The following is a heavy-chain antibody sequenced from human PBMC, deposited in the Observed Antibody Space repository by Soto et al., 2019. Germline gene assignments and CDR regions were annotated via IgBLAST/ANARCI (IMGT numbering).Heavy chain of an antibody. CDR1: GGSVSSGSYY. V-gene: IGHV4-61*01. CDR3: ARSRSVAGGGELWFDP. CDR2: IYYSGST. Sequence: SETLSLTCTVSGGSVSSGSYYWSWIRQPPGKGLEWIGYIYYSGSTNYNPSLKSRVTISVDTSKNQFSLKLSSVTAADTAVYYCARSRSVAGGGELWFDPWGQGTLVTVYS. D-gene: IGHD6-19*01. J-gene: IGHJ5*02.